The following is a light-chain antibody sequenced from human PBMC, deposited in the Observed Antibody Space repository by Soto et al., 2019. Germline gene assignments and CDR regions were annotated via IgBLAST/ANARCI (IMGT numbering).Light chain of an antibody. CDR1: QSIGYW. J-gene: IGKJ1*01. V-gene: IGKV1-5*01. CDR2: AAS. CDR3: QQYNSYSKT. Sequence: DIQMPQSPSTLSASVGDRVTITCLASQSIGYWLAWYQQKPGKAPNLLIYAASSLETGVPSRFSGSGSGTEFTLSISSLQPDDSASYYCQQYNSYSKTFGQGTKVDI.